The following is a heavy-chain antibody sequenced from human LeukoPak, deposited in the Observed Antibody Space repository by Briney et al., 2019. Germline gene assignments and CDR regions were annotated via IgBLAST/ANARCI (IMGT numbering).Heavy chain of an antibody. D-gene: IGHD3-22*01. CDR1: GYTFTSYG. V-gene: IGHV1-18*01. J-gene: IGHJ3*02. CDR3: ARDGIVVVTPEAFDT. CDR2: ISAYNGNT. Sequence: ASVKVSCKASGYTFTSYGISWARQAPGQGLEWMGWISAYNGNTNYAQKLQGRVTMTTDTSTSTAYMELRSLRSDDTAVYYCARDGIVVVTPEAFDTWGQGTMVTVSS.